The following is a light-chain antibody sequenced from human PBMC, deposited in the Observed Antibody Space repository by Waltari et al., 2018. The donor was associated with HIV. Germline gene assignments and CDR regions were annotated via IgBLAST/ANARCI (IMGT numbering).Light chain of an antibody. CDR2: GAS. Sequence: EIVLTQSPGTLSLSPGEGATLSCRASQSISSSSLAWYQQKPGQAPRLLIYGASSRATGIPDRFSGSGSGTDFTLTISRLEPEDFAMYYCQQYGSSPPYTFGQGTKLEIK. CDR1: QSISSSS. J-gene: IGKJ2*01. CDR3: QQYGSSPPYT. V-gene: IGKV3-20*01.